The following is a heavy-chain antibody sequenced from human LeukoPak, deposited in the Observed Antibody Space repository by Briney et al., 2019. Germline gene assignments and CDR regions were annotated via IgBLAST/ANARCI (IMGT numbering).Heavy chain of an antibody. Sequence: ESGPTLVKPTQTLTLTCTFSGFSLTTSGVGVGWIRQPPGKALEWLALIYWDDDKRYSPFLKSRLTITKDTSTDQVVLTMTNMDPVDTATYYCAHSRVRGRSPPFDYWAQETLVTVPS. D-gene: IGHD3-16*01. CDR1: GFSLTTSGVG. V-gene: IGHV2-5*02. CDR2: IYWDDDK. J-gene: IGHJ4*02. CDR3: AHSRVRGRSPPFDY.